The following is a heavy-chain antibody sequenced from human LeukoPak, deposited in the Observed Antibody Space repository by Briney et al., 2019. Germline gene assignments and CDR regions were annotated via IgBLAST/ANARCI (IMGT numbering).Heavy chain of an antibody. CDR3: ARLQLYYYYYGMDV. V-gene: IGHV3-7*03. Sequence: PGGSLRLSCAASGFTFSSYGMHWVRQAPGKGLEWVANIKQDGSEKYYVDSVKGRFTISRDNARSSLYLQMDSLRAEDTAVYYCARLQLYYYYYGMDVWGQGTTVTVSS. D-gene: IGHD5-18*01. J-gene: IGHJ6*02. CDR2: IKQDGSEK. CDR1: GFTFSSYG.